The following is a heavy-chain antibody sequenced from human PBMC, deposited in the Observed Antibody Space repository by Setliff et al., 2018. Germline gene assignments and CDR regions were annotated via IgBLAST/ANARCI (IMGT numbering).Heavy chain of an antibody. V-gene: IGHV4-30-2*01. CDR1: GGSISSGGYS. J-gene: IGHJ3*02. CDR3: ARESREILAVGTDAFDI. D-gene: IGHD6-13*01. Sequence: SETLSLTCAVSGGSISSGGYSWSWIRQPPGKGLEWIGYIYHSGSTKYNPSLKSRVTMSIDTSKNQFSLKVKYVTAADTALYYCARESREILAVGTDAFDIWGQGTMVTVSS. CDR2: IYHSGST.